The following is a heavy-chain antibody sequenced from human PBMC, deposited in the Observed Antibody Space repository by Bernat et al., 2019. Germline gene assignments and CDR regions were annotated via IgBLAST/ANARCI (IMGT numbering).Heavy chain of an antibody. CDR2: ISWNSGYI. V-gene: IGHV3-9*01. CDR3: AKSLLSVVVVAATWFDP. Sequence: EVQLVESGGSLIEPGRSLRLSCAASGFIFNDYAMHWVRQAPGKGLEWVSSISWNSGYIGYADSVNGRFTISRDNSKNTLYLQMNSLRAEDTAVYYCAKSLLSVVVVAATWFDPWGQGTLVTVSS. CDR1: GFIFNDYA. J-gene: IGHJ5*02. D-gene: IGHD2-15*01.